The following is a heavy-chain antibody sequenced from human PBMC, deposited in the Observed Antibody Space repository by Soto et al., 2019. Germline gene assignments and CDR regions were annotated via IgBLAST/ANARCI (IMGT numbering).Heavy chain of an antibody. CDR1: GYTFTSYA. V-gene: IGHV1-3*01. D-gene: IGHD1-26*01. CDR2: INAGNGNP. J-gene: IGHJ6*02. CDR3: ARDLVVGATWSYYYGMDV. Sequence: GASVKVSCKASGYTFTSYAMHWVRQAPGQRLEWMGWINAGNGNPKYSQKFQGRVTITRDTSASTAYMELSSLRSEDTAVYYCARDLVVGATWSYYYGMDVWGQGTTVTVSS.